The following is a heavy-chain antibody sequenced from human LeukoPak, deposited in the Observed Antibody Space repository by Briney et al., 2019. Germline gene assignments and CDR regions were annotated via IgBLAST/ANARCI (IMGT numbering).Heavy chain of an antibody. V-gene: IGHV3-7*01. Sequence: GGSLRLSCAASGFIFSNYAIHWVRQAPGKGLEWVANIKKDGSEKYYVDSVKGRFTISRDNAKTSLYLQMNSLRAEDTAVYYCARDLSGVTGYTYGRGIDYWGQGTLVTVSS. CDR3: ARDLSGVTGYTYGRGIDY. CDR1: GFIFSNYA. D-gene: IGHD5-18*01. CDR2: IKKDGSEK. J-gene: IGHJ4*02.